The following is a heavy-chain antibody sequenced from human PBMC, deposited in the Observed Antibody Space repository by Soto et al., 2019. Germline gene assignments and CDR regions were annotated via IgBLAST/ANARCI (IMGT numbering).Heavy chain of an antibody. V-gene: IGHV2-5*02. CDR2: IYWDDEK. J-gene: IGHJ3*01. CDR3: AHLDCATTGCSVKNGFGF. D-gene: IGHD2-2*01. Sequence: QITLKESGPALVKPTQTLTPTCTFSGFSLSTRVVGVGWIRQPPGKAPEWLALIYWDDEKRYRSSLTTRLTITKDTSKNQVVLTMTNMDPMDTATYCCAHLDCATTGCSVKNGFGFWGQGTMVSVSS. CDR1: GFSLSTRVVG.